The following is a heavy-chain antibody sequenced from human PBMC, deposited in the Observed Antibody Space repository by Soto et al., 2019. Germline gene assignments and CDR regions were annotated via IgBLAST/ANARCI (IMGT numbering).Heavy chain of an antibody. V-gene: IGHV4-31*02. CDR1: GGSFSSGGYY. J-gene: IGHJ4*02. D-gene: IGHD3-16*01. CDR2: IYYSGST. Sequence: QVRLQESGPGLVKPSQTLSLTCTVSGGSFSSGGYYWSWIRQHPGKGLEWIGDIYYSGSTYYNPSLKGRITMSVDTSKNQFSLNLTSVTAADTAVYFCARAPTGGRWHLPFDYWGQGTLVAVSS. CDR3: ARAPTGGRWHLPFDY.